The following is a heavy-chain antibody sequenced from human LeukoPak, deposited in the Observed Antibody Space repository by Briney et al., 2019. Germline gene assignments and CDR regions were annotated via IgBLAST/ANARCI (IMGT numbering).Heavy chain of an antibody. Sequence: PSETLSLTCAGYGGSFSGYYWSWIPQPPGKGLEWIGEINHSGSTNYNPSLKSRVTISVDTSKNQFSLKLSSVTAADTAVYYCARGTRGQWLVPRWFDPWGQGTLVTVSS. V-gene: IGHV4-34*01. CDR1: GGSFSGYY. D-gene: IGHD6-19*01. CDR2: INHSGST. J-gene: IGHJ5*02. CDR3: ARGTRGQWLVPRWFDP.